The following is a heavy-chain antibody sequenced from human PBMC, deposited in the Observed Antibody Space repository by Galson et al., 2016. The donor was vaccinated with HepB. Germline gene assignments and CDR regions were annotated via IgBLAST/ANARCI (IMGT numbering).Heavy chain of an antibody. J-gene: IGHJ5*02. V-gene: IGHV3-7*03. CDR3: AGYDSAKSTPHFDP. CDR2: INQAGGET. D-gene: IGHD3-10*01. Sequence: SLRLSCAASGFNFSAIWMSWVRQAPGKGLEWVANINQAGGETYYVDSVRGRFTISRDNARNSLYLQMNSLRVEDTAVYYCAGYDSAKSTPHFDPWGRGALVTVSS. CDR1: GFNFSAIW.